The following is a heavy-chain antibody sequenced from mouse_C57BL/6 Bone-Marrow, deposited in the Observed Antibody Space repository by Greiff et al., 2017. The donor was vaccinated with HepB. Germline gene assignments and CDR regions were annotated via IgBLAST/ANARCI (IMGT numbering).Heavy chain of an antibody. CDR3: AKGAGGSSYLDY. J-gene: IGHJ2*01. CDR2: IYPRSGNT. V-gene: IGHV1-81*01. D-gene: IGHD1-1*01. CDR1: GYTFTSYG. Sequence: VQLQESGAELARPGASVKLSCKASGYTFTSYGISWVKQSTGQGLEWIGEIYPRSGNTYYNEKFKGKATLTADKSSSTAYMELRSLTSEDSAVYFCAKGAGGSSYLDYWGQGTTLTVSS.